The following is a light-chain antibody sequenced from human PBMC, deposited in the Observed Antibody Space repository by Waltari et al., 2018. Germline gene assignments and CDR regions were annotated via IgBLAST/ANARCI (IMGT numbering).Light chain of an antibody. CDR3: QQYNSYPIT. CDR1: PSSGTY. V-gene: IGKV1-5*03. CDR2: EAS. Sequence: DIQVTQSPSTLSASVGDSVTLTCRASPSSGTYWAWYQQKPGKAPNLLIYEASTLETGVPSRFSGSGSGTEFSLTISSLQPDDFATYYCQQYNSYPITFGQGTRLELK. J-gene: IGKJ5*01.